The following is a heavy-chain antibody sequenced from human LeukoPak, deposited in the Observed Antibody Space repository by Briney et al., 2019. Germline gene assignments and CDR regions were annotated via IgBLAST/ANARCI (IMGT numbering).Heavy chain of an antibody. CDR3: ARDGRAARRWAFDI. V-gene: IGHV1-2*02. CDR2: INPNSGGT. Sequence: ASVKVSCRASGYTFTGYYMHWVRQAPGQGLEWMGWINPNSGGTNYAQKFQGRVTMTRDTSISTAYMELSRLRSDDTAVYYCARDGRAARRWAFDIWGQGTMVTVSS. J-gene: IGHJ3*02. D-gene: IGHD6-6*01. CDR1: GYTFTGYY.